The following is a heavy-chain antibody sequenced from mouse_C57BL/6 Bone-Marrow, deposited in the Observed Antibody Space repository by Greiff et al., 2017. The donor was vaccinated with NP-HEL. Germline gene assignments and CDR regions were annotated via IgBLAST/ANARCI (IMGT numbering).Heavy chain of an antibody. Sequence: PLLPSGGGLVKPGGSLKLSCAASGFTFSSYAMSWVRQTPEKRLEWVATISDGGGYTYYPDNVKGRFTISRDNAKNTLYMQMSHLKSEDTAMYYCAREGITTVVATDFDYWGQGTTLTVSS. CDR2: ISDGGGYT. CDR3: AREGITTVVATDFDY. CDR1: GFTFSSYA. J-gene: IGHJ2*01. V-gene: IGHV5-4*01. D-gene: IGHD1-1*01.